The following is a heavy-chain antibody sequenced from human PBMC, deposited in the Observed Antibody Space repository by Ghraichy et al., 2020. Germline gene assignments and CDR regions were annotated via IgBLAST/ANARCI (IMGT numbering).Heavy chain of an antibody. CDR2: ISSSSSTI. V-gene: IGHV3-48*01. J-gene: IGHJ5*02. D-gene: IGHD6-13*01. CDR3: ARGGIAAAGTDDP. CDR1: GFTFSSYS. Sequence: SCAASGFTFSSYSMNWVRQAPGKGLEWVSYISSSSSTIYYADSVKGRFTISRDNAKNSLYLQMNSLRAEDTAVYYCARGGIAAAGTDDPWGQGTLVTVSS.